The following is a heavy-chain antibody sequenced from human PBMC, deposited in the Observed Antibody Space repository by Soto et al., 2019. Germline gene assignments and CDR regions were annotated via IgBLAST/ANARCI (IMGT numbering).Heavy chain of an antibody. CDR2: LNSDGSST. V-gene: IGHV3-74*01. CDR1: GFTFSSYW. CDR3: ASHSTSPC. Sequence: EVQLVESGGGLVQPGGSLRLSCAASGFTFSSYWMHWVRQALGKGLVWVSRLNSDGSSTSYADSVKGRFTISRDTAKNTLYLQMNSLRAEDTAVYYCASHSTSPCWGQGTLVTVSS. J-gene: IGHJ4*02. D-gene: IGHD2-2*01.